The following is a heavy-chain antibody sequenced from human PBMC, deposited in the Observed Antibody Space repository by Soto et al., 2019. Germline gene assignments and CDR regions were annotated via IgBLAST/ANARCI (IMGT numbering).Heavy chain of an antibody. D-gene: IGHD5-12*01. CDR3: ASSINSGYGPFDY. J-gene: IGHJ4*02. Sequence: SETLSLTCTVSGGSIGSYYWSWIRQPPGKGLEWIGYIYYSGSTNYNPSLKSRVTISVDTSKNQFSLKLSSVTAADTAVYYCASSINSGYGPFDYWGQGTLVTVSS. CDR2: IYYSGST. CDR1: GGSIGSYY. V-gene: IGHV4-59*01.